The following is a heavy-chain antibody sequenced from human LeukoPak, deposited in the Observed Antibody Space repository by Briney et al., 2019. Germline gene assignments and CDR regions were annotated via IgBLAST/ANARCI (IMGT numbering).Heavy chain of an antibody. CDR1: GFTFSSYW. Sequence: GGSLRLSCAASGFTFSSYWMSWVRQAPGKGLEWVANIKQDGSEKYYVDSVKGRFTISRDNAKNSLYLQMNSLRAEDTAVYYCARDGYSSGWDKYYFDYWGQGTLVTVSS. D-gene: IGHD6-19*01. CDR3: ARDGYSSGWDKYYFDY. J-gene: IGHJ4*02. V-gene: IGHV3-7*01. CDR2: IKQDGSEK.